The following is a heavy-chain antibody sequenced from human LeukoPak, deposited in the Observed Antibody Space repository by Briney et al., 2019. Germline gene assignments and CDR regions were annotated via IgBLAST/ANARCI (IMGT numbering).Heavy chain of an antibody. J-gene: IGHJ4*02. CDR1: TDSTNTYE. Sequence: PSETLSLTCSVSTDSTNTYEWSWIGQSPGKGLEWIGHIYHSGSTDYNPSFKSRVTISIDMSRKEFSLKLTSVTVADTAMYYCVRLRWELLAPNFDHWGQGAFVIVSS. CDR2: IYHSGST. D-gene: IGHD2-15*01. V-gene: IGHV4-59*01. CDR3: VRLRWELLAPNFDH.